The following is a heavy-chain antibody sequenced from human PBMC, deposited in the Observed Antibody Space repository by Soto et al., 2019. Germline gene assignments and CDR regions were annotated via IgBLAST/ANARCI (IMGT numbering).Heavy chain of an antibody. Sequence: QVQLAQSANEVKKPGASVRVSCKAAGYTFIRYGIVWVRQAPGQGLEWMGWISPYNDYTVYAQKFQGRVSMTADTSTRTVYMNLRGLKSDDTAVYYCARGGYYDNSWGKLSHYGLDVWGQGTSVSVSS. CDR3: ARGGYYDNSWGKLSHYGLDV. CDR2: ISPYNDYT. J-gene: IGHJ6*02. V-gene: IGHV1-18*01. CDR1: GYTFIRYG. D-gene: IGHD3-16*01.